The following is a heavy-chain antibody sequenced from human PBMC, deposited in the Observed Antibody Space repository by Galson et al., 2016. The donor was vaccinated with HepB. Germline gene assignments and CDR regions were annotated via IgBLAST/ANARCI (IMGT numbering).Heavy chain of an antibody. CDR2: IGQDESHK. Sequence: SLRLSCAASGFSFSNSWMTWVRQTPGKALERVANIGQDESHKYYVASVRGRFTISRDNAKNSLYLQMNTLRAEDTAVYYCGRDRGWQQFDFWGQGTPVTVSS. D-gene: IGHD5-24*01. CDR3: GRDRGWQQFDF. CDR1: GFSFSNSW. J-gene: IGHJ4*02. V-gene: IGHV3-7*04.